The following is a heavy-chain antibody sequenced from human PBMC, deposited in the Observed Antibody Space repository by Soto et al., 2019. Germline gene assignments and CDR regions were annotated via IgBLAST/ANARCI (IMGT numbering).Heavy chain of an antibody. J-gene: IGHJ4*02. CDR2: INPIGGST. CDR3: ARDRGDY. CDR1: GYSFTSFY. D-gene: IGHD3-10*01. V-gene: IGHV1-46*01. Sequence: QVQLVQSGAEVKKPGASVKVSCKASGYSFTSFYIHWVRQAPGQGLEWMGIINPIGGSTTYAQRFQGRVTMTRETSTSTVSMELSSLRSDDTAVYYCARDRGDYWGQGTLVTVSS.